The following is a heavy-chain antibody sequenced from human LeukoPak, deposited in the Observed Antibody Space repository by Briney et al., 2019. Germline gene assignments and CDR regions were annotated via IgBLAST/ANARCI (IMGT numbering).Heavy chain of an antibody. V-gene: IGHV5-51*01. CDR3: ARLKYQLLNAFDI. Sequence: GESLQISCQGSGYSFTSYWIGWVRPMPGKGLEWMGIIYPGDSDTTYSPSFQGQVTISADKSISTAYLQWSSLKASDTAMYYCARLKYQLLNAFDIWGQGTMVTVSS. D-gene: IGHD2-2*01. CDR2: IYPGDSDT. CDR1: GYSFTSYW. J-gene: IGHJ3*02.